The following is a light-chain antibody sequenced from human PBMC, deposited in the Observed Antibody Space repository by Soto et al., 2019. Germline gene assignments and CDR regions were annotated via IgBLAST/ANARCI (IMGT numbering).Light chain of an antibody. CDR2: VNS. J-gene: IGLJ2*01. Sequence: QAVVTQPPSVSGAPGQRVTISCTGSSSNIGAGYDVHWYQQFPGTAPKLLIYVNSNRPSGVPDRFSGSKSGTSASLAITGLQAEDEADYYCQSYDSSLSGSKVFGGGTKLTVL. CDR1: SSNIGAGYD. V-gene: IGLV1-40*01. CDR3: QSYDSSLSGSKV.